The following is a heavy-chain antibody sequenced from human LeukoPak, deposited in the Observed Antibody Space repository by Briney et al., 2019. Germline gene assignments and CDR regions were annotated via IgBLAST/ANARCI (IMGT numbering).Heavy chain of an antibody. CDR1: GFPFVSTA. J-gene: IGHJ4*02. CDR2: FIASGGRT. D-gene: IGHD2-15*01. Sequence: GGSLPLSCPAFGFPFVSTAVAWVRQAPGKGLEWVAAFIASGGRTYYAASVKGPFTISRDNSKKTLYMQMNSLRAEDTAVYYCAKDLRYCSGGSCYPGSFDYWGQGTLVTVSS. V-gene: IGHV3-23*01. CDR3: AKDLRYCSGGSCYPGSFDY.